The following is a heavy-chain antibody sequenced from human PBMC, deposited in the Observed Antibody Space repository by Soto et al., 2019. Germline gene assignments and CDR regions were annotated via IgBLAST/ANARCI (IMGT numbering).Heavy chain of an antibody. J-gene: IGHJ6*02. Sequence: QVQLVQSGAEVKKPGSSVKVSCKASGGNFSSYAISWLRQAPGQGLEWMGGIIPALRTTNYEQKLQGRVTMTADGSTSTAYMELSSLTSADTAVYYCAMSSPYRLIQTPAGNQYYYPMDVWGQGTTVTVSS. CDR2: IIPALRTT. D-gene: IGHD1-1*01. V-gene: IGHV1-69*01. CDR3: AMSSPYRLIQTPAGNQYYYPMDV. CDR1: GGNFSSYA.